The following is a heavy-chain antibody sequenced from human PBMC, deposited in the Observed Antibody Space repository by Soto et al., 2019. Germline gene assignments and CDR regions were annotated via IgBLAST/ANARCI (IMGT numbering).Heavy chain of an antibody. J-gene: IGHJ4*02. D-gene: IGHD3-22*01. V-gene: IGHV3-11*01. CDR2: ISSSGSTI. CDR3: AREDNSSGSAYFDS. Sequence: GGSLRLSCAASGFIFSDYYMTWIRQAPGKGLEWVSNISSSGSTIYYADSVKGRFTISRDNAKNSLYLQMNSLRAEDTAVYYCAREDNSSGSAYFDSWGQGTLVTVPS. CDR1: GFIFSDYY.